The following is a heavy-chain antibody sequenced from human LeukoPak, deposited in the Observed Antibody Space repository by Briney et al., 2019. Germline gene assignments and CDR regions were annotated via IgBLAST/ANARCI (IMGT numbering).Heavy chain of an antibody. J-gene: IGHJ4*02. D-gene: IGHD3-10*01. Sequence: APVKVSCKASGYTFTSYGISWVRQAPGQGLEWMGWISAYNGNTNYVQKFRGRVTMTTDTSTSTAYMELRSLRSDDTAVYYCARDQAFVRGDLDYWGQGTLVTVSS. V-gene: IGHV1-18*04. CDR1: GYTFTSYG. CDR2: ISAYNGNT. CDR3: ARDQAFVRGDLDY.